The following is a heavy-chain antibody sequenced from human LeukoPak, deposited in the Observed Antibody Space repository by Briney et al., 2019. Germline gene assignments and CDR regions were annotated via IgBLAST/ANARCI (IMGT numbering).Heavy chain of an antibody. V-gene: IGHV4-39*07. CDR3: ARGGLWLYYFDY. CDR1: GGSISSSSYY. D-gene: IGHD5-18*01. Sequence: SETLSLTYTVSGGSISSSSYYWGWIRQPPGKGLEWIGSIDYSGSTYYNPSLKSRVTISVDTSKNPFSLKLSSVTGADTAVYYCARGGLWLYYFDYWGQGTLVTVSS. J-gene: IGHJ4*02. CDR2: IDYSGST.